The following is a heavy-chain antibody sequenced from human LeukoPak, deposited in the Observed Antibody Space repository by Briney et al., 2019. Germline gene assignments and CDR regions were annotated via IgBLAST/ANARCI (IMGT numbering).Heavy chain of an antibody. CDR1: GGTFSSYA. V-gene: IGHV1-69*01. CDR2: IIPIFGTA. D-gene: IGHD3-3*01. J-gene: IGHJ4*02. Sequence: SVKVSCKASGGTFSSYAISWVRQAPGQGLEWMGGIIPIFGTANYAQKFQGRVAINADESTSTAYMELSSLRSVDTAVYYCARGVGGGYYDLWSGYPIDYWGQGTLVTVSS. CDR3: ARGVGGGYYDLWSGYPIDY.